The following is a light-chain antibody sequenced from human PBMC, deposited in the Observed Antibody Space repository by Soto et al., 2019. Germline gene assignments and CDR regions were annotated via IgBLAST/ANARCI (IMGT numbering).Light chain of an antibody. CDR2: DAS. CDR3: QQRSSWPT. V-gene: IGKV3-11*01. Sequence: EIVLTQSSGTLSLSPGERTSLCCRASQSVSRDFLAWYQQKPGQAPGLVIYDASNRATGIPARFSGGGSGTDFTLPISSIEPEDFAVYYCQQRSSWPTFGQGTRLEIK. CDR1: QSVSRDF. J-gene: IGKJ5*01.